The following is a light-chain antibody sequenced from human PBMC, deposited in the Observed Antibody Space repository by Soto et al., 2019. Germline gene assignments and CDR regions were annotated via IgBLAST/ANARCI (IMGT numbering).Light chain of an antibody. CDR3: QQYNSYSWT. V-gene: IGKV1-5*03. J-gene: IGKJ1*01. Sequence: ENQLTHAASTLSESVGDRVTISCRASQSISSWLAWYQQKPGKAPKLLIYKASSLESGVPSRFSGSGSGTEFTLTISSLQPDDFATYYCQQYNSYSWTFGQGTKVDIK. CDR1: QSISSW. CDR2: KAS.